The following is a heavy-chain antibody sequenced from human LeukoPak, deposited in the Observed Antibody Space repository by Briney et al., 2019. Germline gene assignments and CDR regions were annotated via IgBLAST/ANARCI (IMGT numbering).Heavy chain of an antibody. V-gene: IGHV4-39*07. D-gene: IGHD3-16*02. Sequence: SETLSLTCTVSGGSISSSSYYWGWIRQPPGKGLEWIGSIYYSGSTYYNPSLKSRVTISVDTSKNQFSLKLSSVTAADTAVYYCARDFILSPTGSLPDYWGQGTLVTVSS. CDR1: GGSISSSSYY. CDR2: IYYSGST. CDR3: ARDFILSPTGSLPDY. J-gene: IGHJ4*02.